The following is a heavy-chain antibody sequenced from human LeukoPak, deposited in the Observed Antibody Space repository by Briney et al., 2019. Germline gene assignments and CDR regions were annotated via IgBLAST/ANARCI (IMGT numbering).Heavy chain of an antibody. CDR3: ARGKVVAGTPGQNSWDS. V-gene: IGHV4-4*07. Sequence: PETLSLTCTVSGGSISTYYWNWIRQPAGKGLEWIGRIYTTGITNYNPSLKSRVSVSVDTSKNQFSLKLSSVTAADTAVYYCARGKVVAGTPGQNSWDSWGQGTLVTVSS. J-gene: IGHJ4*02. CDR1: GGSISTYY. D-gene: IGHD6-19*01. CDR2: IYTTGIT.